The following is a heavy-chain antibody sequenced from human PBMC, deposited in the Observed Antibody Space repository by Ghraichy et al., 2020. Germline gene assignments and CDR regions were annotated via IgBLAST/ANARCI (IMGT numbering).Heavy chain of an antibody. Sequence: GGSLRLSCAASGFTFSSYAMSWVRQAPGKGLEWVSAISGSGGSTYYADSVKGRFTISRDNSKNTLYLQMNSLRAEDTAVYYCAKEESSYYYDSRRSDYWGQGTLVTVSS. V-gene: IGHV3-23*01. CDR1: GFTFSSYA. CDR2: ISGSGGST. D-gene: IGHD3-22*01. CDR3: AKEESSYYYDSRRSDY. J-gene: IGHJ4*02.